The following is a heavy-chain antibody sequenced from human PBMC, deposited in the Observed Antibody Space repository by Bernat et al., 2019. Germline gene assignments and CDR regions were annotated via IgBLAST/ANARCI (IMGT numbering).Heavy chain of an antibody. CDR2: ISYDGSNK. Sequence: QVQLVESGGGVVQPGRSLRLSCAASGFTFSSYAMHWVRQAPGKGLEWVAVISYDGSNKYYADSVKGRFTISRDNSKITLYLQMNSLRAEDTAVYYCARPLRYYDFWSGQSDWGQGTLVTVSS. J-gene: IGHJ4*02. D-gene: IGHD3-3*01. V-gene: IGHV3-30-3*01. CDR1: GFTFSSYA. CDR3: ARPLRYYDFWSGQSD.